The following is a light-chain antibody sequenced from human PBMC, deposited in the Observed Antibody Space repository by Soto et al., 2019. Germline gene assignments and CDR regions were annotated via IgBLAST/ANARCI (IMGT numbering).Light chain of an antibody. CDR3: QQYDNLPRYT. V-gene: IGKV1-33*01. CDR2: DAS. CDR1: QSISSY. Sequence: DIQMTQSPSSLSASVGDRVTITCRASQSISSYLNWYQQKPGKAPKLLIYDASNLETGVPSRFSGSGSGTDFTFTISSLQPEDIATYYCQQYDNLPRYTFGQGTKVDIK. J-gene: IGKJ2*01.